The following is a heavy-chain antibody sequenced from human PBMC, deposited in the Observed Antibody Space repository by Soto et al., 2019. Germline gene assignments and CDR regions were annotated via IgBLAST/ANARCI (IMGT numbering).Heavy chain of an antibody. CDR2: ISYEGSNR. CDR3: ARDLYSRIQPLGCFDP. CDR1: GFTFRDYA. J-gene: IGHJ5*02. D-gene: IGHD1-26*01. Sequence: QVQLVESGGGVVQPGRSLRLSCAASGFTFRDYAMHWVRQAPGKGLEWVAVISYEGSNRYYADSVKGRFTVSRDNSKSTLYLQVNSLRAEDTAVYFCARDLYSRIQPLGCFDPWGQGTLVTVSS. V-gene: IGHV3-30*04.